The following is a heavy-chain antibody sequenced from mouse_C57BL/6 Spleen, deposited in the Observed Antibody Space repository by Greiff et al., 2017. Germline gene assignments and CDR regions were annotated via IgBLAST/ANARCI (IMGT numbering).Heavy chain of an antibody. D-gene: IGHD3-2*02. CDR1: GYTFTSYW. CDR3: ARGSSGHLAY. J-gene: IGHJ3*01. V-gene: IGHV1-52*01. Sequence: VQLQQSGAELVRPGSSVKLSCKASGYTFTSYWMHWVKQRPIQGLEWIGNIDPSDSETHYNQKFKDKATLTVDKSSSTAYMQLSSLTSEDSAVXYCARGSSGHLAYWGQGTLVTVSA. CDR2: IDPSDSET.